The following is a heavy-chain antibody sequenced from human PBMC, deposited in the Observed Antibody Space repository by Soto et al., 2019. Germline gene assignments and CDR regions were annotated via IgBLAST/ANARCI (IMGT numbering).Heavy chain of an antibody. J-gene: IGHJ4*02. CDR1: GGSINTFY. V-gene: IGHV4-4*07. CDR3: AREGSYSAYNFAHGIQLWSFDF. D-gene: IGHD5-12*01. Sequence: SETLSLTCTVSGGSINTFYWSWVRQPAGKXLEWIGRIFSSGSTSFNPSLESRVAMSVDTSKNHFSLNLSSVTAADMAVYYCAREGSYSAYNFAHGIQLWSFDFWGQGALVTVFS. CDR2: IFSSGST.